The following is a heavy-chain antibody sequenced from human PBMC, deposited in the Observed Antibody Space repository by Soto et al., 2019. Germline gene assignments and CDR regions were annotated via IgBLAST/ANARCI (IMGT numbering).Heavy chain of an antibody. V-gene: IGHV3-23*01. CDR1: GFTCSSYA. D-gene: IGHD6-13*01. Sequence: GGSLRLSWAASGFTCSSYAMSWVRQAPGKGLEWVSAISGSGGSTYYADSVKGRFTISRDNSKNTLYLQMNSLRAEDTAVYYCAYSSTPFDYWGQGTLVTVSS. J-gene: IGHJ4*02. CDR2: ISGSGGST. CDR3: AYSSTPFDY.